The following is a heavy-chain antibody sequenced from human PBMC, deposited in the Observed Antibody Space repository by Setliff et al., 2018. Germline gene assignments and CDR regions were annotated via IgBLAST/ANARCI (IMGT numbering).Heavy chain of an antibody. CDR2: ISAYNGNT. J-gene: IGHJ4*02. V-gene: IGHV1-18*01. CDR3: ARGGDYYDSRDLDY. CDR1: GYTFTSYG. D-gene: IGHD3-22*01. Sequence: ASVKVSCKASGYTFTSYGISWVRQAPGQGLEWMGWISAYNGNTNYAQKFQGRVTITRDTSASTAYMELRSLRSDDTAVYYCARGGDYYDSRDLDYWGQGTLVTVSS.